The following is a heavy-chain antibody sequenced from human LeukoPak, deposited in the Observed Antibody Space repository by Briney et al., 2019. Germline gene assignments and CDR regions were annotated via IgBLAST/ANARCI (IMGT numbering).Heavy chain of an antibody. J-gene: IGHJ6*02. Sequence: GGSLRLSCAASGFTFSSYGMHWVRQAPGKGLEWVAVIWYDGSNKYYADSVKGRFTISRDNSKNTLYLQMNSLRAEDTAVYHCARDWACIAADRKTYYYYGMDVWGQGTTVTVSS. CDR3: ARDWACIAADRKTYYYYGMDV. D-gene: IGHD6-13*01. CDR2: IWYDGSNK. CDR1: GFTFSSYG. V-gene: IGHV3-33*01.